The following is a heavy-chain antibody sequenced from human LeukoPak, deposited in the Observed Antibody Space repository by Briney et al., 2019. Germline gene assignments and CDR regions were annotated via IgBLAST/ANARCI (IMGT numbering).Heavy chain of an antibody. V-gene: IGHV3-66*01. J-gene: IGHJ6*02. CDR2: IYSGGST. D-gene: IGHD3-22*01. CDR3: ARVYDSSGYQNYYYYGMDV. CDR1: GFTVSSNY. Sequence: GGSLRLSCAASGFTVSSNYMSWVRQAPGKGLEWVSVIYSGGSTYYADSVKGRFTISRDNSKNTLYLQMNSLRAEDTAVYYCARVYDSSGYQNYYYYGMDVWGQGTTVTVSS.